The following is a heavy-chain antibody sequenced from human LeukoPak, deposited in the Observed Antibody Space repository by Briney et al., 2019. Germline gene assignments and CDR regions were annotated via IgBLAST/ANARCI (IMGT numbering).Heavy chain of an antibody. J-gene: IGHJ4*02. CDR3: ARDLDY. V-gene: IGHV3-48*03. CDR1: GFTFSSYE. Sequence: GGSLTLSCTASGFTFSSYEMNWVRQAPGEGREGVSYISSSGSTIYYADSVKGRFTITRDNAKNSLYLQMNSLRAEDTAVYYCARDLDYWGQGTLVTVSS. CDR2: ISSSGSTI.